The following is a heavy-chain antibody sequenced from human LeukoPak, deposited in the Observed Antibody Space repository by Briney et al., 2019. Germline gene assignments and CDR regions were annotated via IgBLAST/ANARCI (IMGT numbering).Heavy chain of an antibody. CDR1: GYTFTSYG. J-gene: IGHJ4*02. V-gene: IGHV1-18*01. D-gene: IGHD6-13*01. CDR2: ISAYNGNT. Sequence: EASVKVSCKASGYTFTSYGISWVRQAPGQGLEWMGWISAYNGNTNYAQKLQGRVTMTTDTSTSTAYMELRSLRSDDTAVYYCARASSSWYVSLYYFDYWGQGTLVTVSS. CDR3: ARASSSWYVSLYYFDY.